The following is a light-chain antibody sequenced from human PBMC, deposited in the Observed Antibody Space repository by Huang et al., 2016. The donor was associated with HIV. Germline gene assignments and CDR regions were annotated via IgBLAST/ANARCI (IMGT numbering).Light chain of an antibody. V-gene: IGKV4-1*01. CDR2: WAS. CDR3: QQYYSSPFT. CDR1: QTILHDSDSWNY. Sequence: DIVMTQSPDSLAVSLGERATIHCKSSQTILHDSDSWNYLAWYQQKPGQPPKLLIHWASIRKSGVPDRFIGSGSGTDFTLTISSLQAEDVAVYYCQQYYSSPFTFGPGTNVDI. J-gene: IGKJ3*01.